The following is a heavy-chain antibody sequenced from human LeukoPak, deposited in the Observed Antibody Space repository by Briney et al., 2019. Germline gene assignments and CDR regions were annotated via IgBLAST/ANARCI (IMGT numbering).Heavy chain of an antibody. CDR1: GYNFTTYW. D-gene: IGHD1-1*01. V-gene: IGHV5-51*01. J-gene: IGHJ3*02. Sequence: GESLKISCKTSGYNFTTYWIVWVRRMPGKGLEWMGIIYPGDSDTRYSPSFQGQVTISADKSISTAYLQWSSLKASDTAMYYCARTTGTTGYAFDIWGQGTMVTVSS. CDR2: IYPGDSDT. CDR3: ARTTGTTGYAFDI.